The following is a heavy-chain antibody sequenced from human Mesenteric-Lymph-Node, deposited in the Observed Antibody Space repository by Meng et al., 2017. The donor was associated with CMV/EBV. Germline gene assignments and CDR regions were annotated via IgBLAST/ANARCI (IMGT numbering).Heavy chain of an antibody. D-gene: IGHD5-12*01. CDR3: ARGYSGNDLYYFDY. J-gene: IGHJ4*02. V-gene: IGHV3-21*01. CDR1: GFTFSSYS. Sequence: SCAASGFTFSSYSMNWVRQAPGKGLEWVSCIGSSSSYMYYADSVKGRFTISRDNAKNSLYLQMNSLRAEDTAVYYCARGYSGNDLYYFDYWDQGTLVTVSS. CDR2: IGSSSSYM.